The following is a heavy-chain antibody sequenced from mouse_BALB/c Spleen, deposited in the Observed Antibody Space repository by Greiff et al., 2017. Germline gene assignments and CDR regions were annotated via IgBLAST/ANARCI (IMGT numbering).Heavy chain of an antibody. J-gene: IGHJ3*01. CDR1: GFTFSSVG. D-gene: IGHD1-1*01. CDR2: ISSGSSTI. V-gene: IGHV5-17*02. CDR3: ARGGKLLRSLSWFAY. Sequence: EVHLVESGGGLVQPGGSRKLSCAASGFTFSSVGMHWVRQAPEKGLEWVAYISSGSSTIYYADTVKGRFTISRDNPKNTLFLQMTSLRSEDTAMYYCARGGKLLRSLSWFAYWGQGTLVTVSA.